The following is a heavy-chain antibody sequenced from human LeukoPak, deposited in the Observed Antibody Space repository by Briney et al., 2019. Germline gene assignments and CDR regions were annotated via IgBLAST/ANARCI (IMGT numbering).Heavy chain of an antibody. D-gene: IGHD5-12*01. J-gene: IGHJ6*04. V-gene: IGHV1-69*13. CDR2: IIPIFGTA. CDR3: ARLLQPVPRGSSGYDLSGMDV. CDR1: GGTFSSYA. Sequence: SVKVSCKASGGTFSSYAISWVRQAPGQGLEWMGGIIPIFGTANYAQKFQGRVTITADESTSTAYMELSSLRSEDTAVYYCARLLQPVPRGSSGYDLSGMDVWGKGTTVTVSS.